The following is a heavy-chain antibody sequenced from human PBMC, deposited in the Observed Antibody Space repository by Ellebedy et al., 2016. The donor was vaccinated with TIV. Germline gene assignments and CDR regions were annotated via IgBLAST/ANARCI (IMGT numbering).Heavy chain of an antibody. CDR3: ARERGLYMAGDY. D-gene: IGHD3-10*01. CDR2: ISYDGTTK. J-gene: IGHJ4*02. V-gene: IGHV3-30*01. Sequence: GESLKISCAASGFTFSSYAVHWVRQAPGKGLEWVAVISYDGTTKYYADSVKGRFTISRDNSKNMLFLQMNSLRTEDQAVYYCARERGLYMAGDYWGQGTLVTVSS. CDR1: GFTFSSYA.